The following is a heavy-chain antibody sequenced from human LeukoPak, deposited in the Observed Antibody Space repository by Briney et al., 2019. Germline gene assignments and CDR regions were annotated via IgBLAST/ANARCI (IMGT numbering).Heavy chain of an antibody. J-gene: IGHJ5*02. CDR2: IYYSGST. D-gene: IGHD1-26*01. Sequence: PSETLSLTCTVSGGSISSSSYYWGWIRQPPGKGLEWIGSIYYSGSTYYNPSLKSRVTISVDTSKNQFSLKLSSVTAADTAVYYCARQYSGSYYGWFDPWGQGTLVTVSS. CDR1: GGSISSSSYY. CDR3: ARQYSGSYYGWFDP. V-gene: IGHV4-39*01.